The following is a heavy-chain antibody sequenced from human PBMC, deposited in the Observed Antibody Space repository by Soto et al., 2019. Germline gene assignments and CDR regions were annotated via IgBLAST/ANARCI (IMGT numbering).Heavy chain of an antibody. CDR3: AKESGGYDSSTRYGLDV. D-gene: IGHD6-25*01. CDR1: GGSINTVGYY. Sequence: LSPTCSVSGGSINTVGYYWTWIRQQPGKGLEWIGYIYYSGSRDYNPSLKSRVSMSVDASKNQFSLNLTSVTAADTTVYYCAKESGGYDSSTRYGLDVWGQGTTVTSP. CDR2: IYYSGSR. J-gene: IGHJ6*02. V-gene: IGHV4-31*03.